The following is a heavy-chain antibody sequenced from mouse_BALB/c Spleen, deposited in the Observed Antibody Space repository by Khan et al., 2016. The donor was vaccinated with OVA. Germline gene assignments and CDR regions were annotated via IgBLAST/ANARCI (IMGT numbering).Heavy chain of an antibody. D-gene: IGHD1-1*01. J-gene: IGHJ2*01. Sequence: QVQLQQPGAELAKPGASVKMSCKASGYTFINYWILWVKQRPGQGLEWIGYINPSTGYTEYNQNFKDKATLTADKSSSTAYMQLSSLTPEDSAVYYCARRGLRWDFDYWGQGTTLTVSS. V-gene: IGHV1-7*01. CDR2: INPSTGYT. CDR1: GYTFINYW. CDR3: ARRGLRWDFDY.